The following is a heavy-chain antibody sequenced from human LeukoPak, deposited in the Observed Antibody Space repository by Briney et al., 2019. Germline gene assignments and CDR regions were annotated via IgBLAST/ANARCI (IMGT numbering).Heavy chain of an antibody. J-gene: IGHJ4*02. CDR2: VYYARTT. Sequence: SGTLSLTCAASAGSISTYNWSWIRQPPGKGLESIENVYYARTTNYTPSLKSRVTISGDTSKNSLYLQMNTVRAEDTAVYYCTRHDSSSFPLDYWGQGTLVTVSS. D-gene: IGHD6-6*01. CDR1: AGSISTYN. CDR3: TRHDSSSFPLDY. V-gene: IGHV4-59*08.